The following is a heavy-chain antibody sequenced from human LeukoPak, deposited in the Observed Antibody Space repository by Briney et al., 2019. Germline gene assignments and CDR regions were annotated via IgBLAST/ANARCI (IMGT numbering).Heavy chain of an antibody. CDR2: VYHTGST. Sequence: PSETLSLTCTVSGDPVSRGSYCWSWIRQPPGKELEWCGYVYHTGSTNYNPPLKSRVTISVDTSKNEFSLKMTSVTAADTAVYYCARGFASGWYSRYDPWGQGTLVTVSS. J-gene: IGHJ5*02. D-gene: IGHD6-19*01. V-gene: IGHV4-61*01. CDR3: ARGFASGWYSRYDP. CDR1: GDPVSRGSYC.